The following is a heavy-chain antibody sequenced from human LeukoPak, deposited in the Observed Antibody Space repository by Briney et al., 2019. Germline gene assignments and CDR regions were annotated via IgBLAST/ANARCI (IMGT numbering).Heavy chain of an antibody. V-gene: IGHV3-13*01. CDR1: GFTFSSYA. CDR2: IGTAGDT. J-gene: IGHJ4*02. CDR3: VRXQTPHXNFDY. Sequence: GGSLRLSCATSGFTFSSYAMHWVRQATGKGLEWVSAIGTAGDTFYPGSVKGRFTISRENAKNSLSLQMNSLRAEDTAVYYCVRXQTPHXNFDYXXXGTLVTVSS.